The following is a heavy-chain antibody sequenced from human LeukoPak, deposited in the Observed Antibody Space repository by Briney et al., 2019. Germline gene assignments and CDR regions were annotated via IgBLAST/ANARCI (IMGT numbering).Heavy chain of an antibody. J-gene: IGHJ4*02. Sequence: SETLSLTCAVYGGSFSGYYWSWIRQPPGKGLEWIGEINHSGSTNYNPSLKSRVTISVDTSKNQFSLKLSSVTAADTAVYYCARSDGHSGHYYDSSGYYSYWGQGTLVTVSS. CDR3: ARSDGHSGHYYDSSGYYSY. CDR1: GGSFSGYY. CDR2: INHSGST. V-gene: IGHV4-34*01. D-gene: IGHD3-22*01.